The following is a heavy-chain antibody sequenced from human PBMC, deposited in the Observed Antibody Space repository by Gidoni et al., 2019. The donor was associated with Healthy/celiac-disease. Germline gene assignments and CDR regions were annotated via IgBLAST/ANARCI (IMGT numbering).Heavy chain of an antibody. D-gene: IGHD3-3*01. CDR3: ARGAPPYYDFWSGYKGMDV. J-gene: IGHJ6*02. V-gene: IGHV1-2*04. CDR1: GYTFTGYY. CDR2: INPSSGGT. Sequence: QVQLVQSGAEVKKPGASVKVSCKASGYTFTGYYMHWVRQAPGQGLEWMGWINPSSGGTNYAQKFQGWVTMTRDTSISTAYMELSRLRSDDTAVYYCARGAPPYYDFWSGYKGMDVWGQGTTVTVSS.